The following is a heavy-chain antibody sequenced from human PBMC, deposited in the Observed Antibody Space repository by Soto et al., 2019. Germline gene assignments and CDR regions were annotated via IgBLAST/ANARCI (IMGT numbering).Heavy chain of an antibody. Sequence: EVQLLESGGGLVQPGGSLRLSCAASGFTCSRDAMSWVGQAPGEGLKWVSAISGSGGSTYYADSVKCRFTISRDKSRTTLYLPLTSWRAEETAVYYCAKDALGGVVTGIADPTDSGGQGTQVTVSS. V-gene: IGHV3-23*01. CDR1: GFTCSRDA. J-gene: IGHJ4*02. CDR3: AKDALGGVVTGIADPTDS. D-gene: IGHD3-3*01. CDR2: ISGSGGST.